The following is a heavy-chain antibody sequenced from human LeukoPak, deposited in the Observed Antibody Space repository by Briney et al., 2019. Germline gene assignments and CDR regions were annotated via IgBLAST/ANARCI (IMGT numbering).Heavy chain of an antibody. D-gene: IGHD3-3*01. Sequence: GRSLRLSCAASGFTFSSYGMHWVRQAPGKGLEWVAVIWYDGSNKYYADSVKGRFTISRDNSKNTLYLQMNSLRAEDTAVYCCARDPSSDFWSGYPDYWGQGTLVTVSS. CDR1: GFTFSSYG. CDR2: IWYDGSNK. V-gene: IGHV3-33*01. CDR3: ARDPSSDFWSGYPDY. J-gene: IGHJ4*02.